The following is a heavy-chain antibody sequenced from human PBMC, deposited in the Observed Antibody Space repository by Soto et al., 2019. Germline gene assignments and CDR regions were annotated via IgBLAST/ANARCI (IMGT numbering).Heavy chain of an antibody. CDR2: ISAYNGNT. V-gene: IGHV1-18*04. Sequence: QVRLVQSGAEVKKPGASVKVSCKASGYTFTSYGISWVRQAPGQGLEGMGWISAYNGNTNYAQKLQGRVTMTTDTSTSTAYMALRSLRSDDTAVYYCERDLMGYGGEPWFDRWGQGTLVTVS. CDR1: GYTFTSYG. J-gene: IGHJ5*02. CDR3: ERDLMGYGGEPWFDR. D-gene: IGHD5-12*01.